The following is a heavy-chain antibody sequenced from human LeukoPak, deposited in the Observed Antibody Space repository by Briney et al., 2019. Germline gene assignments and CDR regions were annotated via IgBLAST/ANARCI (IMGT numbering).Heavy chain of an antibody. D-gene: IGHD6-19*01. CDR1: GFTFSSYW. J-gene: IGHJ6*03. CDR3: ARAVAGTFYYYYYMDV. Sequence: GGSLRLSCAASGFTFSSYWMSWVRQAPGKGLEWVANIKQDGSEKYYVDSVKGRFTISRDNAKNSLYLQMNSLRAEDTAVYYCARAVAGTFYYYYYMDVWGKGTTVAVSS. V-gene: IGHV3-7*01. CDR2: IKQDGSEK.